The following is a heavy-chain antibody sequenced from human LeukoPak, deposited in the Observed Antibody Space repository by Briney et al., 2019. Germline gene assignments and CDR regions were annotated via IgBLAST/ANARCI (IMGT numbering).Heavy chain of an antibody. J-gene: IGHJ4*02. CDR2: ISSSGANT. D-gene: IGHD5-18*01. V-gene: IGHV3-23*01. Sequence: PGGTLRLSCAVSRFTFSSYGMSWVRQAPGMGLQWVSGINISGANTYYAGMGLEWVSGISSSGANTYYADSVKGRFTISRDNSNNTLYLQMKSLRAEDTAQYYCAKGGPSLNTPMVNFDFWGQGTLVTVSS. CDR3: AKGGPSLNTPMVNFDF. CDR1: RFTFSSYG.